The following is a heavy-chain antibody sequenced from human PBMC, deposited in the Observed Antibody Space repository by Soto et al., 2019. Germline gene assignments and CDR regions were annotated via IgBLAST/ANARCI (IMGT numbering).Heavy chain of an antibody. CDR3: AKTYDSSGYGDAFDI. CDR1: GFTVSSNY. D-gene: IGHD3-22*01. V-gene: IGHV3-53*01. CDR2: IYSGGST. J-gene: IGHJ3*02. Sequence: GGSLRLSCAASGFTVSSNYMSWVRQAPGKGLEWVSVIYSGGSTYYADSVKGRFTISRDNSKNTLYLQMNSLRAEDTAVYYCAKTYDSSGYGDAFDIWGQGTMVTVSS.